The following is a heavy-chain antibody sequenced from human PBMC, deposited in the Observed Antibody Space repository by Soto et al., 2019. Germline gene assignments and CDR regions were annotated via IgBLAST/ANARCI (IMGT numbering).Heavy chain of an antibody. CDR1: GFAFSAND. V-gene: IGHV3-23*01. J-gene: IGHJ4*02. D-gene: IGHD3-3*01. CDR2: IGGGT. CDR3: AKGASGYYNYFDY. Sequence: EVQLLESGGGLVQPGGSLRLSCSASGFAFSANDMTWVRQAPGRGLEWVSTIGGGTYYADSVKGRFTISRDNSKNSLYLQMNSLRAEDTAIYYCAKGASGYYNYFDYWGQGTLVTVSS.